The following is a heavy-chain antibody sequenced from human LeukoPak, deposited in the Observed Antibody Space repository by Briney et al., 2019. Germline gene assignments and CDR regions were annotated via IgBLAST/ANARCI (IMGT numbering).Heavy chain of an antibody. Sequence: PSETLSLTCAVYCGPFSFYYWSWIPQPPGKGLEWIGYLDYSGSTNYSPSLQSRVTISVDTSKNQFSLRLTSVTAADTPLYFCARENTRDAYNYPMKGFDIWGQGTMVIVSS. J-gene: IGHJ3*02. CDR3: ARENTRDAYNYPMKGFDI. D-gene: IGHD5-12*01. CDR1: CGPFSFYY. V-gene: IGHV4-59*12. CDR2: LDYSGST.